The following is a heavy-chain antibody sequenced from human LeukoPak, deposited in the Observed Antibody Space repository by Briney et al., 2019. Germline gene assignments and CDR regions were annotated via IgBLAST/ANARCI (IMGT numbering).Heavy chain of an antibody. J-gene: IGHJ4*02. CDR3: ATPGGGNVYFDY. CDR1: GGSFSGYY. Sequence: SETLSLTCAVYGGSFSGYYWSWIRQPPGKGLEWIGEINHSGSTNYNPSLKSRVTISVDTSKNQFSLKLSSVTAADTAVYYCATPGGGNVYFDYWGQGTLVTVSS. V-gene: IGHV4-34*01. D-gene: IGHD3-16*01. CDR2: INHSGST.